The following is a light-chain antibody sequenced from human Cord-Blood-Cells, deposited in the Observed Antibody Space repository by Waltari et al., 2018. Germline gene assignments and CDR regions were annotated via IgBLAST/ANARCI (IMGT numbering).Light chain of an antibody. V-gene: IGKV1-8*01. CDR1: QGISSY. J-gene: IGKJ2*03. CDR3: QQYYSYPES. Sequence: AIQMTQSQSSFSASTGDRVTITCRASQGISSYLAWYQQKPGKAPKLLIYAASTLQSGVPSRFSGSGSGTDFTLTISCLQSEDFATYYCQQYYSYPESFGQGTKLEIK. CDR2: AAS.